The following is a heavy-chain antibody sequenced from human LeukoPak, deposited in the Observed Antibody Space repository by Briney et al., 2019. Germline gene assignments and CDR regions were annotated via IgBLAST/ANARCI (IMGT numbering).Heavy chain of an antibody. CDR1: GFTFSSYA. V-gene: IGHV3-23*01. Sequence: GGSLRLSCAASGFTFSSYAMSWVRQTPGKGLEWVSAISGSGGSTYYADSVKGRFTISRDNSKNTLYLQMNSLRAEDTAVYYCAKVSGAKQQLVPAFNVDYWGQGTLVTVSS. CDR3: AKVSGAKQQLVPAFNVDY. J-gene: IGHJ4*02. CDR2: ISGSGGST. D-gene: IGHD6-13*01.